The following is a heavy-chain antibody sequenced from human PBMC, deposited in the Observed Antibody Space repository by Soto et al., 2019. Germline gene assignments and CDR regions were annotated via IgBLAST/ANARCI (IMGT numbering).Heavy chain of an antibody. D-gene: IGHD2-15*01. CDR1: GFTFSSYW. CDR3: AVSWAYCSGGSCYSSAFDI. J-gene: IGHJ3*02. CDR2: INSDGSST. Sequence: PGGSLRLSCAASGFTFSSYWMHWVRQAPGKGLVWVSRINSDGSSTSYADSVKGRFTISRDNAKNTLYLQMNSLRAEDTAVYYCAVSWAYCSGGSCYSSAFDIWGQGTMVTVSS. V-gene: IGHV3-74*01.